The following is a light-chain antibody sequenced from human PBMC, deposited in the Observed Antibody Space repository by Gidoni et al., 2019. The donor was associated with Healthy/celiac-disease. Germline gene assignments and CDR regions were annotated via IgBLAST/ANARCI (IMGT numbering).Light chain of an antibody. CDR3: SSYTSSSTYVV. V-gene: IGLV2-14*01. CDR1: SSDVGGYNY. Sequence: QSALTQTASVSGSPGPSITISCTGTSSDVGGYNYFSLYQQHPVNAPKLLIYEVSHRPSGVSNRFSGSKSGHTASLTITVLQAEDEADYYFSSYTSSSTYVVFGGGTKLTVL. J-gene: IGLJ2*01. CDR2: EVS.